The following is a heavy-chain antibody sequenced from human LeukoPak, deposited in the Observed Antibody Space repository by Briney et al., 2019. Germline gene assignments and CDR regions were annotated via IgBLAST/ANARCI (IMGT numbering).Heavy chain of an antibody. CDR3: ARSAPSITPHGYKPVGNTDV. J-gene: IGHJ6*03. Sequence: SETLSLTCAVYGGSFSGYYWSWIRQPPGKGLEWIGEINHSGSTNYNPSLKSRVTISVDTSKNQFSLKLSSVTAADTAVYYCARSAPSITPHGYKPVGNTDVWGKGTTVTVSS. D-gene: IGHD5-24*01. CDR1: GGSFSGYY. CDR2: INHSGST. V-gene: IGHV4-34*01.